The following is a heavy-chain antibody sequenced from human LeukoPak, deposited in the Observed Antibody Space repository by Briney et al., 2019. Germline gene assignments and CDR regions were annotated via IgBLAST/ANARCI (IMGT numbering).Heavy chain of an antibody. J-gene: IGHJ4*02. D-gene: IGHD6-13*01. CDR3: ARAGYWAASGYATI. CDR2: INPSGGST. V-gene: IGHV1-46*03. CDR1: GYTFTSYY. Sequence: ASVKVSCKASGYTFTSYYMHWVRQAPGQGREWMGTINPSGGSTTYAQKFQGRVTMTRDTSTSTVYMALSSLTPEDTAVYYCARAGYWAASGYATIWGQGTLVTVSS.